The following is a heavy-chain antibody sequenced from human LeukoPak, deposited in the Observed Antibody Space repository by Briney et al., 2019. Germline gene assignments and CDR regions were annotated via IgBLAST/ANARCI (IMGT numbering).Heavy chain of an antibody. V-gene: IGHV3-23*01. J-gene: IGHJ4*02. D-gene: IGHD6-13*01. CDR3: AKDRSSSWYFDY. CDR1: GFTFRRYA. CDR2: ISGSGDNT. Sequence: PGGSLRLSCAGSGFTFRRYAMNWVRQAPGKGLEWVAAISGSGDNTYYADSVKGRFTISRDNSRNTLYLQMNSLRGEDTAVYYCAKDRSSSWYFDYWGQGTLVTVSS.